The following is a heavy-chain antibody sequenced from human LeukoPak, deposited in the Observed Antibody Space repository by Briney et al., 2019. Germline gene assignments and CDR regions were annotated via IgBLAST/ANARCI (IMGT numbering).Heavy chain of an antibody. CDR1: GYSISSGYY. CDR2: IYHSGST. J-gene: IGHJ4*02. CDR3: ARVSAGDTAADY. V-gene: IGHV4-38-2*02. Sequence: SETLSLTCTVSGYSISSGYYWGWIRQPPGKGLEWIGSIYHSGSTYYNPSLKSRVTISVDTSKDQFSLKLSSVTAADTAVYYCARVSAGDTAADYWGQGTLVTVSS. D-gene: IGHD5-18*01.